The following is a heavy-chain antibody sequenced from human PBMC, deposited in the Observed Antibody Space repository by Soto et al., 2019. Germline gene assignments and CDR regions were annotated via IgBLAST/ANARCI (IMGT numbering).Heavy chain of an antibody. J-gene: IGHJ3*02. CDR1: GYTFTSYG. Sequence: GASVKVSCKASGYTFTSYGISWVRQAPGQGLEWMGWISAYNGNTNYAQKLQGRVTMTTDTSTSTAYMELRSLRSDDTAVYYCARSTTYYYDSSGKQGAFDIWGQGTMVTVSS. V-gene: IGHV1-18*01. CDR3: ARSTTYYYDSSGKQGAFDI. CDR2: ISAYNGNT. D-gene: IGHD3-22*01.